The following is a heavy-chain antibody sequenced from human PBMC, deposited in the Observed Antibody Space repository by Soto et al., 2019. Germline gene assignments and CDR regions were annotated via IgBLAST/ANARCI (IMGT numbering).Heavy chain of an antibody. CDR3: VRSWGVYCSSTRCYSPWLDP. V-gene: IGHV3-48*03. CDR1: GFTFSSHE. CDR2: ISSSGSPI. D-gene: IGHD2-2*02. J-gene: IGHJ5*02. Sequence: VQLVESGGGVVQPGRSLRLSCAASGFTFSSHEMNWVRQAPGKGLEWVSYISSSGSPIDYADSVRGRFTISRDNAKNSVILQMNSLRVEDTAVYYCVRSWGVYCSSTRCYSPWLDPWGQGTLVTVSS.